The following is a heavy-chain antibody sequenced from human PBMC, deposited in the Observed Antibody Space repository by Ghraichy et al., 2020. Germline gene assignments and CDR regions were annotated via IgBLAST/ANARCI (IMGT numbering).Heavy chain of an antibody. V-gene: IGHV3-23*01. CDR3: AKELVRGPYFEWYNDHGMEV. Sequence: GGSLRLSCAASGFTFSSFAMSWVRQAPGKGLEWVSVISDSGSNTYYTDSVKGRFTISRDNSKNTLSLQMNSLRAEDTAVYYCAKELVRGPYFEWYNDHGMEVWGRGTTVTVSS. CDR2: ISDSGSNT. CDR1: GFTFSSFA. D-gene: IGHD3-9*01. J-gene: IGHJ6*02.